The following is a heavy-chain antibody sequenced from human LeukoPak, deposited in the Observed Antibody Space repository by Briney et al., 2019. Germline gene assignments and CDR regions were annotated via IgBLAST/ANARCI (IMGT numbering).Heavy chain of an antibody. J-gene: IGHJ5*02. CDR1: GGSISSNY. CDR2: IYYSGST. V-gene: IGHV4-59*01. Sequence: SETLSLTCTVSGGSISSNYWSWIRQPPGKGLEWIGYIYYSGSTNYNPSLKSRVTISVDTSRNQFSLKLSSVTAADTAVYYCARDRHCSSTSCSGWNWFDPWGQGTLVTVSS. CDR3: ARDRHCSSTSCSGWNWFDP. D-gene: IGHD2-2*01.